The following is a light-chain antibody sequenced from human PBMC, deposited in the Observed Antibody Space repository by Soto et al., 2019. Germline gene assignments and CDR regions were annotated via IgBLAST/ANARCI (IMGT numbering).Light chain of an antibody. CDR2: GAS. V-gene: IGKV3-20*01. CDR3: QQYGSSPRSPT. Sequence: EIVLTQSPGTLSLSPGERATLSCRASQSVSSSYLAWYQQKPGQAPRLLIYGASSRATDIPDRFSGSGSGTDITLTISRLEPEDFAVYYCQQYGSSPRSPTFGQGTKVEIK. CDR1: QSVSSSY. J-gene: IGKJ1*01.